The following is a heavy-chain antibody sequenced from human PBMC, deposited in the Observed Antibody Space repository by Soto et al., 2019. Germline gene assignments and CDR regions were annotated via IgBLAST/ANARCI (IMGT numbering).Heavy chain of an antibody. CDR2: MSAYNGNT. CDR3: AREKNEYFDY. V-gene: IGHV1-18*01. J-gene: IGHJ4*02. Sequence: ASVKVSCKASGYTFTSYGISWVRQAPGQGLEWMGWMSAYNGNTSYAQKLQGRVTMTRNTSISTAYMELSSLRSEDTAVYYCAREKNEYFDYWGQGTLVTVSS. CDR1: GYTFTSYG.